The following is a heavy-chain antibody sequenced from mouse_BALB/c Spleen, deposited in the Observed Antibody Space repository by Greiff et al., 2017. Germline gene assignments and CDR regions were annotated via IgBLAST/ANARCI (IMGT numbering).Heavy chain of an antibody. CDR2: ISSGGST. CDR3: ARIPIYYDDDGAMDY. Sequence: EVHLVESGGGLVKPGGSLKLSCAASGFTFSSYAMSWVRQTPEKRLEWVASISSGGSTYYPDSVKGRFTISRDNARNILYLQMSSLRSEDTAMYYCARIPIYYDDDGAMDYWGQGTSVTVSS. CDR1: GFTFSSYA. V-gene: IGHV5-6-5*01. J-gene: IGHJ4*01. D-gene: IGHD2-4*01.